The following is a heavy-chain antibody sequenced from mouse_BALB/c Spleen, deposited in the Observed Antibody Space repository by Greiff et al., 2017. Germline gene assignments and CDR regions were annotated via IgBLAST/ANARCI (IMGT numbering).Heavy chain of an antibody. Sequence: EVMLVESGAGLVQPGGSRTLSCAASGFTFSDYGMTWVRQAPGKGPEWVAFISNLAYSIYYAATVTGRFTISRENAKNTLYLEMSSLRSEDTAMYYCARDRGSSTLAMDYWGQGTSVTVSS. V-gene: IGHV5-15*02. CDR3: ARDRGSSTLAMDY. CDR1: GFTFSDYG. CDR2: ISNLAYSI. J-gene: IGHJ4*01. D-gene: IGHD1-1*01.